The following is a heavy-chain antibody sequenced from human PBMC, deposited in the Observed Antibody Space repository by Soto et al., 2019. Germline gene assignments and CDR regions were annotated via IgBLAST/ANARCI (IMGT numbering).Heavy chain of an antibody. CDR1: GFTFSSYG. Sequence: PGGSLRLSCAASGFTFSSYGMHWVRQAPGKGLEWVAVISYDGSNKYYADSVKGRFTISRDNSKNTLYLQMNSLRAEDTAVYYCAKVQFGGVIVSTYFDYWGQGTLVTVSS. CDR3: AKVQFGGVIVSTYFDY. V-gene: IGHV3-30*18. D-gene: IGHD3-16*02. J-gene: IGHJ4*02. CDR2: ISYDGSNK.